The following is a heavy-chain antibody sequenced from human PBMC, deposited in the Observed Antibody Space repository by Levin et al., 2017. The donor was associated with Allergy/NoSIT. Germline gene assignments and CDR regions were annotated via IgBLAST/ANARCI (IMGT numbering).Heavy chain of an antibody. V-gene: IGHV3-49*03. CDR2: IRSKAYGGTT. D-gene: IGHD3-10*01. J-gene: IGHJ6*02. Sequence: HAGGSLRLSCTASGFTFGDYAMSWFRQAPGKGLEWVGFIRSKAYGGTTEYAASVKGRFTISRDDSKSIAYLQMNSLKTEDTAVYYCTTGPPPLLWEEGGMDVWGQGTTVTVSS. CDR1: GFTFGDYA. CDR3: TTGPPPLLWEEGGMDV.